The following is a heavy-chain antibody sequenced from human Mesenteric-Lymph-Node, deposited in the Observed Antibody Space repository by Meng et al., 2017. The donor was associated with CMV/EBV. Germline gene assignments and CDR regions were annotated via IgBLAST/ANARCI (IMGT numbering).Heavy chain of an antibody. V-gene: IGHV3-74*03. CDR1: GFTFSSYW. J-gene: IGHJ4*02. Sequence: GGSLRLSCEAFGFTFSSYWMHWVRQVPGKGLVWVSRIKSDGSTTTYADFVKGRFTISRDNAKNTLYLQMNSLRIEDTAVYYCGRGTSHGWGQGTRVTVSS. CDR3: GRGTSHG. D-gene: IGHD1-7*01. CDR2: IKSDGSTT.